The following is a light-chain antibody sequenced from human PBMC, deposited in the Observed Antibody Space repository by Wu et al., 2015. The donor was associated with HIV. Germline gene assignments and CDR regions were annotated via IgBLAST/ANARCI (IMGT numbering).Light chain of an antibody. CDR1: EYISSSF. Sequence: EIVLTQSPATLSLSPGETATLSCRATEYISSSFVAWYQQKVGQTPRLLIYHASTRAAGISDRFSGGRSGTDFTLTISGLEPEDFAVYYCQQYSTSLLTFGGGPRWRS. CDR2: HAS. J-gene: IGKJ4*01. CDR3: QQYSTSLLT. V-gene: IGKV3-20*01.